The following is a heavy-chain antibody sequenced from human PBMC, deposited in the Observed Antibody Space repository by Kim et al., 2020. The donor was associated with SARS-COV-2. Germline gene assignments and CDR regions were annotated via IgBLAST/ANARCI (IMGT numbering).Heavy chain of an antibody. J-gene: IGHJ5*02. D-gene: IGHD6-13*01. Sequence: GGSLRLSCAASGFTFSSYAMSWVRQAPGKGLEWVSAISGSGGSTYYADSGKGRFTISRDNSKNTLYLQMNSLRAEDTAVYYCAKQPQFSNSWAGWFDPWGQGTLVTVSS. CDR2: ISGSGGST. V-gene: IGHV3-23*01. CDR3: AKQPQFSNSWAGWFDP. CDR1: GFTFSSYA.